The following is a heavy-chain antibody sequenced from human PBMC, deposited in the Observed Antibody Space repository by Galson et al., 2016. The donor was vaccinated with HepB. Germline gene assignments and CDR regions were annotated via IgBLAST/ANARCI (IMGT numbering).Heavy chain of an antibody. V-gene: IGHV4-34*01. CDR1: GGSFSDYY. Sequence: SETLSLTCAVYGGSFSDYYWTWIRQPPGKGLEWIGEINHGGRTNYNSSLKSRVTISVDTSKNQFSLKVTSVTAADTAVYYCARHMRRGYRYGDRLRRAKANNAHIGRDVWGRGTLVAVS. CDR2: INHGGRT. CDR3: ARHMRRGYRYGDRLRRAKANNAHIGRDV. D-gene: IGHD5-18*01. J-gene: IGHJ2*01.